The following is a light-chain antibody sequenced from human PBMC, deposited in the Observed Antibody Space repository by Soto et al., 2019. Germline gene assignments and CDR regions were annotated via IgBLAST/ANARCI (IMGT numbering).Light chain of an antibody. CDR2: DAS. CDR1: QSVSSY. CDR3: QQRSNWLGWT. J-gene: IGKJ1*01. Sequence: EIVLTQSPATLSLSPGERATLSCRASQSVSSYLAWYQQKPGQAPRLLIYDASNRATGIPARFSGSGSGTDFTLTISSLEPEDFAVYYCQQRSNWLGWTFGQGT. V-gene: IGKV3-11*01.